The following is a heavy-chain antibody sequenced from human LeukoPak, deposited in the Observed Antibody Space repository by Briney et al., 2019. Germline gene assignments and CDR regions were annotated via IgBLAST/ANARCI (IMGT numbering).Heavy chain of an antibody. CDR2: IYYSGST. J-gene: IGHJ4*02. V-gene: IGHV4-39*01. Sequence: PSETLSHTCTVSGGSISSSSYYWGWIRQPPGKGLEWIGSIYYSGSTYYNPSLKSRVTISVDTSKNQFSLKLSSVTAADTAVYYCARGGVLLWFGELFSSEYYFDYWGQGTLVTVSS. D-gene: IGHD3-10*01. CDR3: ARGGVLLWFGELFSSEYYFDY. CDR1: GGSISSSSYY.